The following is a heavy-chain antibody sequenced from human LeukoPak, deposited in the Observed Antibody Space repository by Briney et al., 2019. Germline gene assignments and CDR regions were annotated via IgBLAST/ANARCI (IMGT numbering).Heavy chain of an antibody. CDR2: IKPDGGDK. V-gene: IGHV3-7*01. Sequence: PGGSLRLSCAASGFRFTSYWMSWVRQAPGKGLEWVANIKPDGGDKYYVDSVKGRFTISRDNAKNSLYLQMNSLRAEDTAVYYCTAGALAFWGRGTLINVSS. CDR1: GFRFTSYW. CDR3: TAGALAF. D-gene: IGHD3-3*02. J-gene: IGHJ4*02.